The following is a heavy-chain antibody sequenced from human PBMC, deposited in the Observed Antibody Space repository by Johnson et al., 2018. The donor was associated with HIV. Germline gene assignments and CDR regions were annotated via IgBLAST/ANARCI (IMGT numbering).Heavy chain of an antibody. CDR2: IYSGGSS. CDR3: ARAPRPDAFDI. V-gene: IGHV3-53*01. J-gene: IGHJ3*02. CDR1: GFTVSSNY. Sequence: VQLVESGGGLIQPGGSLRLSCAASGFTVSSNYMSWVRQAPGKGLEWVSVIYSGGSSYYADSVKGRFSISRDNSKNTMDLQMNSLRAEDTAVYYCARAPRPDAFDIWGQGTMVTVSS.